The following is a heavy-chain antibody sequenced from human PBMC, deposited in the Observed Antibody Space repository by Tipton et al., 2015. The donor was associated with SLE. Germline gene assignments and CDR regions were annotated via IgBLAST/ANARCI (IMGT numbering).Heavy chain of an antibody. J-gene: IGHJ2*01. CDR2: IWYDGSNK. V-gene: IGHV3-33*08. Sequence: SLRLSCAASGFTFSSYGMHWVRQAPGKGLEWVAVIWYDGSNKYYADSVKGRLTISRDNAKSSLFLQLNSLRVDDTAIYYCARVDVGYDSISGNYDWTLDPWGRGTLVTVSS. CDR3: ARVDVGYDSISGNYDWTLDP. CDR1: GFTFSSYG. D-gene: IGHD3-10*01.